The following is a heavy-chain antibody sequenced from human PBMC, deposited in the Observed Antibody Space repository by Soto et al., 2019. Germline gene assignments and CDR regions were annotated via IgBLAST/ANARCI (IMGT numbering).Heavy chain of an antibody. CDR2: IHYSGNT. CDR3: ARTPGGAPSDYYFDY. Sequence: LRLSCAASGFTFSSYAMSWIRHHPGEGLEWIGYIHYSGNTYYDPSLRNRLTISVDTSKNQFSLNLNSVTAADTAVYYCARTPGGAPSDYYFDYWGLGTLVTVS. CDR1: GFTFSSYA. D-gene: IGHD4-17*01. V-gene: IGHV4-31*02. J-gene: IGHJ4*02.